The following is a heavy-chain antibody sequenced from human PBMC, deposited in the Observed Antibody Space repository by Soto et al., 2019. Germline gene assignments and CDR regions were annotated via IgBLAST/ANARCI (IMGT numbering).Heavy chain of an antibody. Sequence: VQLLESGGGLVQPGGSLRLFCAASGFTFSTCAMNWVRQAPGKGLEWVSVITSSGANTNYADSVEGRFTISRDNTQNTLYLQMDSLRAEGTAVDYCASEWAAGRLDYWGQGALVTVSS. CDR2: ITSSGANT. D-gene: IGHD3-10*01. V-gene: IGHV3-23*01. CDR1: GFTFSTCA. J-gene: IGHJ4*02. CDR3: ASEWAAGRLDY.